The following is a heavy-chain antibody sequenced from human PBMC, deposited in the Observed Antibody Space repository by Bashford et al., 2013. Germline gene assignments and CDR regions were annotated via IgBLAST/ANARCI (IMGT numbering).Heavy chain of an antibody. V-gene: IGHV1-2*02. CDR3: ARGGPYPVVVEDEAAKRAFDI. CDR1: GYTFTGYY. D-gene: IGHD2-15*01. J-gene: IGHJ3*02. Sequence: VASVKVSCKASGYTFTGYYMHWVRQAPGQGLEWMGWINPNSGGTNYAQKFQGRVTMTRDTSISTAYMELSRLRSDDTAVYYCARGGPYPVVVEDEAAKRAFDIWGQGTMVTVSS. CDR2: INPNSGGT.